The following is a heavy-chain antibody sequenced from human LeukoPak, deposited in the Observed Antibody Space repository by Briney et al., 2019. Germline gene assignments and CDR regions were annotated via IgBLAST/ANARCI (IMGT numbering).Heavy chain of an antibody. CDR1: GGSISSSSYY. Sequence: KASETLSLTCTVSGGSISSSSYYWGWIRQPPGKGLEWIGSIYYSGSTYYNPSLKSRVTISVDTSKNQFSLKLSSVTAADTAVYYCARLLSGAYCGGDCYFDYWGQGTLVTVSS. J-gene: IGHJ4*02. V-gene: IGHV4-39*07. D-gene: IGHD2-21*02. CDR3: ARLLSGAYCGGDCYFDY. CDR2: IYYSGST.